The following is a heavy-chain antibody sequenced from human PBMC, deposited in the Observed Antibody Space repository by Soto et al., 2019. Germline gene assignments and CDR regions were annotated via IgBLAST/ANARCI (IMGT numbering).Heavy chain of an antibody. CDR1: GFSFSSYA. Sequence: QVRLVESGGGVVQPGRSLRLSCTASGFSFSSYAMYWFRQPPGKGLEWVAVISHDGINKHYADSVKGRVTVSRDNSNHSLELQLYSLRGEDTAMYYCARDMYSSDYFVKWFEPWGQGTLVTVSS. CDR2: ISHDGINK. D-gene: IGHD6-19*01. J-gene: IGHJ5*02. CDR3: ARDMYSSDYFVKWFEP. V-gene: IGHV3-30-3*01.